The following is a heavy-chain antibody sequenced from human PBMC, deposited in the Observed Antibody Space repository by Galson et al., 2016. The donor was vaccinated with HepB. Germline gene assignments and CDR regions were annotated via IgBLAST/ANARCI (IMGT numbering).Heavy chain of an antibody. Sequence: ETLSLTCAVSGASISGHYWSWIREPPGKGLAWIGYVHYSGATNYNPSLKSRVSISIDTSRTHFSLRLTSVTAADTAVYYCARDGRAWVGLDVWGQGTTVTVSS. V-gene: IGHV4-59*11. CDR2: VHYSGAT. CDR1: GASISGHY. CDR3: ARDGRAWVGLDV. J-gene: IGHJ6*02. D-gene: IGHD3/OR15-3a*01.